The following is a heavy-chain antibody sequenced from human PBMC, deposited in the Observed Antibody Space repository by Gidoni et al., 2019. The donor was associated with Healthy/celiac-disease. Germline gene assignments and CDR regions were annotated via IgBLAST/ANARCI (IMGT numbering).Heavy chain of an antibody. Sequence: QLPLQESGPGLVKPSETLSLTCTVSGGSISSRDYYWGWVRQPPGKGLECIGTIYYRGDTYYNPSLKSRVTISVDMSRNQFSLWLTSVTAADTAMYYCARDVRYSSSWSHFDYWGQGILVTVSS. D-gene: IGHD6-13*01. V-gene: IGHV4-39*07. J-gene: IGHJ4*02. CDR3: ARDVRYSSSWSHFDY. CDR1: GGSISSRDYY. CDR2: IYYRGDT.